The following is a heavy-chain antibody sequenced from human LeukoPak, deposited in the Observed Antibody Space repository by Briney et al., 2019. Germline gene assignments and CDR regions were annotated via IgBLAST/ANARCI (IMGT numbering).Heavy chain of an antibody. Sequence: GGSLRLSCAASGFTFSSYAMSWVRQAPGKGLEWVSAISGSGGSTYYVDSVKGRFTISRDNSKNTLYLQMNSLRAEDTAVYYCVTKSSGYWETASPFDYWGQGTLVTVSS. CDR1: GFTFSSYA. D-gene: IGHD3-22*01. V-gene: IGHV3-23*01. J-gene: IGHJ4*02. CDR3: VTKSSGYWETASPFDY. CDR2: ISGSGGST.